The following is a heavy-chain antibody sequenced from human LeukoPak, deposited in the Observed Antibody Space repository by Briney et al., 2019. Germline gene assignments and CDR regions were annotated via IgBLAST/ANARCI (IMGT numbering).Heavy chain of an antibody. CDR1: GFTFSSFA. Sequence: GGSLRLSCSASGFTFSSFAMHWVRQAPGKGLEYVAAISRNGGSTYYADSVKGRFTISRDNSKSALYLQMSSLRAEDTAVYLCVKDLRSDFMGVLSRYLSYWGQGTLVTVSS. J-gene: IGHJ4*02. D-gene: IGHD2/OR15-2a*01. CDR3: VKDLRSDFMGVLSRYLSY. V-gene: IGHV3-64D*09. CDR2: ISRNGGST.